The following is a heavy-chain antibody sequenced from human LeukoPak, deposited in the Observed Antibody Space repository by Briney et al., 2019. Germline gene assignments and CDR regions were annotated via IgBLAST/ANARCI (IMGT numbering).Heavy chain of an antibody. Sequence: SGPTLVKPTETLTLTCTVSGFSLSNARMGVSWIRQPPWKALEWLAHIFSNDEKSYSTSLKSRLTISKDTSKSQVVLTMTHMHPVATARYCCARIDLYRVLYFDYSGQGTLVTVST. V-gene: IGHV2-26*01. CDR2: IFSNDEK. D-gene: IGHD4/OR15-4a*01. J-gene: IGHJ4*02. CDR1: GFSLSNARMG. CDR3: ARIDLYRVLYFDY.